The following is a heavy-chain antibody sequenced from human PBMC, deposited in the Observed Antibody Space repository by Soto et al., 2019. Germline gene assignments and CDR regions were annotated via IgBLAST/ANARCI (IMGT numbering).Heavy chain of an antibody. V-gene: IGHV1-3*01. CDR1: GYTFASYA. D-gene: IGHD6-19*01. CDR3: ARTAGYYYGMDV. J-gene: IGHJ6*02. Sequence: ASVKVSCKASGYTFASYAMHLVRQAPGQRLEWMGWINAGNGNTKYSQKFQGRVTITRDTSASTAYMELSSLRSEDTAVYYCARTAGYYYGMDVWGQGTTVTVSS. CDR2: INAGNGNT.